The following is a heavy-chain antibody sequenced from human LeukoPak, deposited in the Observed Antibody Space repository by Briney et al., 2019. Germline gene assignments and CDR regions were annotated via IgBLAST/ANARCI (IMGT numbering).Heavy chain of an antibody. CDR2: INPNSGGT. Sequence: ASVKVSCKASGYTFTGYYMHWVRQAPGQGLEWMGWINPNSGGTNYAQKFQGRVTMTRDTSISTAYMELSRLRSDDTAVYYCARNIVGATTRWFDPWGQGTLVTVFS. CDR1: GYTFTGYY. V-gene: IGHV1-2*02. D-gene: IGHD1-26*01. CDR3: ARNIVGATTRWFDP. J-gene: IGHJ5*02.